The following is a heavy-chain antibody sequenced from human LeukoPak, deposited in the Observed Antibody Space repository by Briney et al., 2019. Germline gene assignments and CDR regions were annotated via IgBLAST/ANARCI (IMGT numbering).Heavy chain of an antibody. D-gene: IGHD6-13*01. V-gene: IGHV3-20*04. CDR3: ARDGSSGWYGGDFDY. CDR2: INWNGGST. Sequence: GGSLRLSCEASGFTFDDYGMSWVRQAPGKGLEWVSGINWNGGSTGYADSVKGRFTISRDNAKNSLYLQMNSLRAEDTALYYCARDGSSGWYGGDFDYWGQGTLVTVSS. CDR1: GFTFDDYG. J-gene: IGHJ4*02.